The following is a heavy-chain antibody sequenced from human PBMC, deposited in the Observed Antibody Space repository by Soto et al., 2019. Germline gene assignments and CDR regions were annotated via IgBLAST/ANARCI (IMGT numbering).Heavy chain of an antibody. CDR3: ARGFPRTYYNILTRDLDV. J-gene: IGHJ6*02. V-gene: IGHV4-4*02. D-gene: IGHD3-9*01. CDR2: IYHNGET. CDR1: GDSISSTNW. Sequence: PSETLSLTCLVSGDSISSTNWWTWVRQPPGKGLEWIGEIYHNGETNYNPSLRSRVSISVDKSKNQFFLRLNSVTAADTAVYYCARGFPRTYYNILTRDLDVWGQGTTVTVSS.